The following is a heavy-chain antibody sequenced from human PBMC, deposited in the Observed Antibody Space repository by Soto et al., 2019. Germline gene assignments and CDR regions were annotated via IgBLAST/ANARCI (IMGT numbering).Heavy chain of an antibody. J-gene: IGHJ3*02. CDR3: ARDGYSYGYGAFDI. CDR2: IKSDGGGI. Sequence: GGSLTLSCAASGFTLSRYWLHRVRQAPGKGLVWVSRIKSDGGGISYADSVKGRFTISRDNAKDTLHLHMNSLRAEDTAVYYCARDGYSYGYGAFDIWGQGTMVTVSS. D-gene: IGHD5-18*01. V-gene: IGHV3-74*01. CDR1: GFTLSRYW.